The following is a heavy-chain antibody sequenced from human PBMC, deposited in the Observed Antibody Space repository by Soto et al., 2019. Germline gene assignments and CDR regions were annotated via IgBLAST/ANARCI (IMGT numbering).Heavy chain of an antibody. Sequence: EVQLVESGGGLVQPGRSLRLSCAASGFTFDDYAMHWVRQAPGKGLEWVSGVSWNSGSIGYADSVKGRFTISRDNAKNTLDLQMNGLRAEDTALYYCAKDLGWLVREGVGYWGQGTLVTVSS. CDR2: VSWNSGSI. CDR1: GFTFDDYA. CDR3: AKDLGWLVREGVGY. V-gene: IGHV3-9*01. J-gene: IGHJ4*02. D-gene: IGHD6-19*01.